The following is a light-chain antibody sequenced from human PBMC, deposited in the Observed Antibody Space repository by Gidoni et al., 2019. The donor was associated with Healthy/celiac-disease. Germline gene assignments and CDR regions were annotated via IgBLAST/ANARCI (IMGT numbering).Light chain of an antibody. CDR1: SSNIGNNY. J-gene: IGLJ7*01. V-gene: IGLV1-51*01. Sequence: QSVLTQPPSVSAPPGQKVTISCSGSSSNIGNNYVSWYQQLPGTAPKLLIYDNNKRPLGIPDRFSGSKSGTSATLGITGLQTGDEADYYCGTWDSSLSAVFGGGTQLTVL. CDR2: DNN. CDR3: GTWDSSLSAV.